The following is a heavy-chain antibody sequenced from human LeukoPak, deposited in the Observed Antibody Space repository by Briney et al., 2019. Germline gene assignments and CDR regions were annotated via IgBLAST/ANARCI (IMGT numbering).Heavy chain of an antibody. Sequence: GGSLRLSCAASGFTVSGTHMSWVRQAPGKGLEWVAAMYTGGTTYYADSVTGRFTISRDNSKNTLYLHMNSLRAEDTAVYYCAKDEATSGGGLASWGQGTLVSVSS. V-gene: IGHV3-53*01. J-gene: IGHJ4*02. CDR3: AKDEATSGGGLAS. CDR1: GFTVSGTH. D-gene: IGHD3-16*01. CDR2: MYTGGTT.